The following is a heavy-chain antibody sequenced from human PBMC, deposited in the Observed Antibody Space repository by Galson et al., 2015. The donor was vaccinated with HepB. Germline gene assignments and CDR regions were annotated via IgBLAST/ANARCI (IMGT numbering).Heavy chain of an antibody. D-gene: IGHD3-22*01. Sequence: SLRLSCAGSGFIFGDFSISWVRQAPGKGLEWVGIIRTKAYDGTTEYAAPMRDRVTISRDDSKSIAYLQMNSLNTEDTAVYYCTRGGYYYDGTGYPSRAFDFWGPGTMVTVSS. CDR1: GFIFGDFS. CDR2: IRTKAYDGTT. J-gene: IGHJ3*01. V-gene: IGHV3-49*04. CDR3: TRGGYYYDGTGYPSRAFDF.